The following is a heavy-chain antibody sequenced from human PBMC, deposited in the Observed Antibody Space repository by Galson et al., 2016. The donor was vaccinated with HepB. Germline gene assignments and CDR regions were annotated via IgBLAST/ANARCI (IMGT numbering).Heavy chain of an antibody. CDR1: GFSLNTAGMC. J-gene: IGHJ4*02. Sequence: PALVKPTQTLTRTCTFSGFSLNTAGMCVSWIRQPPGKPLEWLALIDWDDDKYYSTSLETRLTISKDTSKNQVVLTMTDVDPVDTATYYCARMWYTYGFFDYWGQGILVTVSP. D-gene: IGHD5-18*01. CDR3: ARMWYTYGFFDY. V-gene: IGHV2-70*01. CDR2: IDWDDDK.